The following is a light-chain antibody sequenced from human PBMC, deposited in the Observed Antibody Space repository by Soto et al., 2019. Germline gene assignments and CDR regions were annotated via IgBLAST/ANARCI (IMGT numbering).Light chain of an antibody. CDR3: QQYNRYWA. V-gene: IGKV1-5*03. J-gene: IGKJ1*01. CDR1: QSISSW. Sequence: IQMSQARSTLAASEGDGVAISCRASQSISSWLAWYQQKPGKAPKLLIYKASSLESGAPSRFSGSGSGTEFTLTMSSLQPDDFATYYCQQYNRYWAFGQGTKVDIK. CDR2: KAS.